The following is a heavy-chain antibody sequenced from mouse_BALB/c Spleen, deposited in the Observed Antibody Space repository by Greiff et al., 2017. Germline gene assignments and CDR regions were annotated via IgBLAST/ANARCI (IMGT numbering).Heavy chain of an antibody. CDR1: GYAFSSSW. J-gene: IGHJ3*01. D-gene: IGHD1-2*01. Sequence: QVQLQQSGPELVKPGASVKISCKASGYAFSSSWMNWVKQRPGQGLEWIGRIYPGDGDTNYNGKFKGKATLTADKSSSTAYMQLSSLTSVDSAVYFCAGELRLFAYWGQGTLVTVSA. CDR2: IYPGDGDT. CDR3: AGELRLFAY. V-gene: IGHV1-82*01.